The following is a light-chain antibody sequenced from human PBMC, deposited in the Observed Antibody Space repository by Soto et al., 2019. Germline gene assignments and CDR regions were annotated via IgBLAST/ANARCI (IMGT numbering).Light chain of an antibody. J-gene: IGKJ5*01. Sequence: EIVLTQSPGTLSLSPGDGATLSCRASQSISSSNLAWYQQKPGQAPRLLIYGASSRAAGIPDRFRGSGSGTDFTLTISRLEPEDFAVYYCQQYGSSSITFGQGTRLEIK. CDR2: GAS. V-gene: IGKV3-20*01. CDR3: QQYGSSSIT. CDR1: QSISSSN.